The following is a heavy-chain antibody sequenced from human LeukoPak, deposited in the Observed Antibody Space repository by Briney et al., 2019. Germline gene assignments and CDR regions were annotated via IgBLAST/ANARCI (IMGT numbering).Heavy chain of an antibody. V-gene: IGHV3-48*01. CDR3: ARDVAGYFDY. CDR2: TSSSSSTI. Sequence: GGSLRLSCAAPGFTFSSFSMNWVRQAPGKGLEWVSYTSSSSSTIYYADSVKGRFTISRDNAKNSLYLQMNSLRAEDTAVYYCARDVAGYFDYWGQGTLVTVSS. D-gene: IGHD6-19*01. J-gene: IGHJ4*02. CDR1: GFTFSSFS.